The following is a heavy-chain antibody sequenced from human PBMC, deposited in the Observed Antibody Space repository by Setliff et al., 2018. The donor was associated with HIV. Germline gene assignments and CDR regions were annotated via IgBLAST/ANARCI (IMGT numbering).Heavy chain of an antibody. CDR1: GGSFSDYF. CDR2: TNHSGST. D-gene: IGHD6-19*01. J-gene: IGHJ4*02. V-gene: IGHV4-34*01. CDR3: ARGHDILEPSGPFDY. Sequence: SETLSLTCAVYGGSFSDYFWTWIRQPPGKGLEWIGDTNHSGSTNYNPSLKSRVAMSSDTSKNQFSLKLISVTAADTAVYYCARGHDILEPSGPFDYWGQGTLVTVSS.